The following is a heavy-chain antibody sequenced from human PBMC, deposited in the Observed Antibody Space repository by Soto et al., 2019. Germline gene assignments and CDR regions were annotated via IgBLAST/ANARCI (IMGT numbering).Heavy chain of an antibody. Sequence: AESVKISCNGSGYSIAGSWITWVRQKPGKGLEWMGRIDPSDSQTYYSPSFRGHVTISVTKSITTVFLQWSSLRASDTAMYYCARQIYDSDTGPNFQYYFDSWGQGTPVTVSS. CDR1: GYSIAGSW. D-gene: IGHD3-22*01. V-gene: IGHV5-10-1*01. CDR3: ARQIYDSDTGPNFQYYFDS. J-gene: IGHJ4*02. CDR2: IDPSDSQT.